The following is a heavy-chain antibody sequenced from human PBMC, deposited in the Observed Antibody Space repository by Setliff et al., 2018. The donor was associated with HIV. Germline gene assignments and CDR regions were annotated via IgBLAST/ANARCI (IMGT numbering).Heavy chain of an antibody. CDR1: GYTLAALS. Sequence: GASVKVSCKVFGYTLAALSIHWVRQAPGKGLEWMGGFDPEDGERINAEKFQGRVTMTADTSTDTAYMELSSLGSEDTAVYYCVRRAAAAEVFDYWGQGTLVTVSS. J-gene: IGHJ4*02. CDR2: FDPEDGER. V-gene: IGHV1-24*01. D-gene: IGHD2-2*01. CDR3: VRRAAAAEVFDY.